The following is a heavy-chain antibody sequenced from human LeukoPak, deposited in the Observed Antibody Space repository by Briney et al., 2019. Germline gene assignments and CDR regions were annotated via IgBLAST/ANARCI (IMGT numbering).Heavy chain of an antibody. CDR2: ISYDGSNK. CDR3: AKEDYDFWSGPSHFDY. J-gene: IGHJ4*02. Sequence: GGSLRLSCAASGFTFSSYAMHWVRQAPGKGLEWVAVISYDGSNKYYADSVKGRFTISRDNSKNTLYLQMNSLRAEDTAVYYCAKEDYDFWSGPSHFDYWGQGTLVTVSS. CDR1: GFTFSSYA. V-gene: IGHV3-30-3*02. D-gene: IGHD3-3*01.